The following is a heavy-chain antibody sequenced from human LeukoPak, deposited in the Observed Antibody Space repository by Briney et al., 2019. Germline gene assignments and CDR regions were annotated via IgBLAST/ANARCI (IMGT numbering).Heavy chain of an antibody. CDR1: GGSFSGYY. CDR2: INHSGST. D-gene: IGHD6-19*01. CDR3: ARADTSKTGYSSGWYRRAGAFDI. J-gene: IGHJ3*02. V-gene: IGHV4-34*01. Sequence: SETLSLTCAVYGGSFSGYYWSWIRQPPGKGLEWIGEINHSGSTNYNPSLKSRVTISVDTSKNQFSLKLSSVTAADTAVYYCARADTSKTGYSSGWYRRAGAFDIWGPGTMVTVSS.